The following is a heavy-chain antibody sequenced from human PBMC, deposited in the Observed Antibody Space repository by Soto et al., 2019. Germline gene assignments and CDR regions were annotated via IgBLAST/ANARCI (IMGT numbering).Heavy chain of an antibody. D-gene: IGHD2-15*01. CDR1: GGSFSGYY. CDR2: INHSGST. J-gene: IGHJ4*02. Sequence: QVQLQQWGAGLLKPSETLSLTCAVYGGSFSGYYWSWIRHPPGKGLEWIGEINHSGSTNYNPSLKSRVTISVATSKNQFSLKLSSVTAADTAVYYCARAAPRYCSGGSCYSRRDYWGQGTLVTVSS. V-gene: IGHV4-34*01. CDR3: ARAAPRYCSGGSCYSRRDY.